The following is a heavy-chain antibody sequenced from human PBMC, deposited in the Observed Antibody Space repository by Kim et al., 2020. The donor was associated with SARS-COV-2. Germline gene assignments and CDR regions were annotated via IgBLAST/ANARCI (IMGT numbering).Heavy chain of an antibody. D-gene: IGHD3-10*01. V-gene: IGHV5-51*01. CDR3: ARQRKLGYYYGSGVDY. CDR2: IYPGDSDT. Sequence: GESLKISCKGSGYSFTSYWIGWVRQMPGKGLEWMGIIYPGDSDTRYSPSFQGQITISADKSISTAYLQWSSLKASDTAMYYCARQRKLGYYYGSGVDYWGQGTLVTVSS. J-gene: IGHJ4*02. CDR1: GYSFTSYW.